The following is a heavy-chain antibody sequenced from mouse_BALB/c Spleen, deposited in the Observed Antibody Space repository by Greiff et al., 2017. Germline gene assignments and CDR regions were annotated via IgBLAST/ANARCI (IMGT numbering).Heavy chain of an antibody. CDR2: ISDGGSYT. CDR3: AREAVMAY. CDR1: GFTFSDYY. Sequence: EVQLVESGGGLVKPGGSLKLSCAASGFTFSDYYMYWVRQTPEKRLEWVAIISDGGSYTYYPDSVKGRFTISRDNAKNNLYLQMSSLKSEDTAMYYCAREAVMAYWGQGTSVTVSA. V-gene: IGHV5-4*02. J-gene: IGHJ4*01.